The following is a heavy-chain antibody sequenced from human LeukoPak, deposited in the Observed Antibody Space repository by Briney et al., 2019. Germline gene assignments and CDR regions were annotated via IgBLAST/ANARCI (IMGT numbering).Heavy chain of an antibody. CDR1: NGSISSSRYY. Sequence: SEPLSLTCTVSNGSISSSRYYWAWIRQAPGKGLEWIGSVYYSGSTHYNPSQRSRVTISVDTSKDQFFLRLRSGTAADTAIYYCARNCSRXTCSGTFDIWGRGTLVTVSS. CDR2: VYYSGST. J-gene: IGHJ3*02. CDR3: ARNCSRXTCSGTFDI. V-gene: IGHV4-39*01. D-gene: IGHD2-2*01.